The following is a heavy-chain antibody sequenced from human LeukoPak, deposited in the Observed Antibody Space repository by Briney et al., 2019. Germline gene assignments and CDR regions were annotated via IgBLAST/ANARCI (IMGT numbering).Heavy chain of an antibody. CDR3: ATLGFNDTNYFDY. V-gene: IGHV3-48*03. D-gene: IGHD3-22*01. CDR2: VSSCGTIT. J-gene: IGHJ4*02. CDR1: GVHINSST. Sequence: GGSLRLSWAASGVHINSSTLYWVCQAQEKGIELISYVSSCGTITYYADSVQGRITISRDNGQDSLDLQMNSLRVEDTAVYFCATLGFNDTNYFDYWGQGALVTVSS.